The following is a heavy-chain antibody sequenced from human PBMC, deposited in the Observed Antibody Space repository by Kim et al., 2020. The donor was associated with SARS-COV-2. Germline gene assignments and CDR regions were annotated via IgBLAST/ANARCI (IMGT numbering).Heavy chain of an antibody. D-gene: IGHD3-3*01. CDR3: ARQRVLRPSLYYFDY. V-gene: IGHV4-34*01. Sequence: SETLSLTCAVYGGSFSGYYWSWIRQPPGKGLEWIGEINHSGSTNYNPSLKSRVTISVDTSKNQFSLKLSSVTAADTAVYYCARQRVLRPSLYYFDYWGQGTLVTVSS. CDR1: GGSFSGYY. CDR2: INHSGST. J-gene: IGHJ4*02.